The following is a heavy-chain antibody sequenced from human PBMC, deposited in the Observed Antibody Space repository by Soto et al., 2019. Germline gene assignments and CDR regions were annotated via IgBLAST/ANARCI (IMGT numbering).Heavy chain of an antibody. CDR3: ARDRSWGSYRGGTHFDY. J-gene: IGHJ4*02. D-gene: IGHD3-16*02. CDR1: GYTLTELS. Sequence: ASVKVSCKVSGYTLTELSMHWVRQAPGKGLEWMGGFDPEDGETIYAQKFQGRVTMTRDTSTGTAYMELSSLRSEDTAVYYCARDRSWGSYRGGTHFDYWGQGTLVTVSS. CDR2: FDPEDGET. V-gene: IGHV1-24*01.